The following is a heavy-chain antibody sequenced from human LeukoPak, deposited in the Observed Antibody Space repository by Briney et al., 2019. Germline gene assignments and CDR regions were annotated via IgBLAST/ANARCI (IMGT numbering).Heavy chain of an antibody. CDR1: GFTFNTYA. Sequence: GGSLRLSCAPSGFTFNTYAIHWVRPAPGKGLEWVAVVSYDGTKNYYADSVRGRFTLSRDNFKKTQYLQINSLRAEDTAVYHCARELGCWTRTGCSGIVAWFDPWGQGTLVTVSS. D-gene: IGHD3/OR15-3a*01. J-gene: IGHJ5*02. V-gene: IGHV3-30-3*01. CDR3: ARELGCWTRTGCSGIVAWFDP. CDR2: VSYDGTKN.